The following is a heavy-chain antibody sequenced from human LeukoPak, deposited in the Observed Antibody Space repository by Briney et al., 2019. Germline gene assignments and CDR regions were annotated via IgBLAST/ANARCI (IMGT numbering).Heavy chain of an antibody. Sequence: SETLSLTCSVSGDSVSRSDSYWDWIRQPPGKGLEWIGTIYYSGRTYYSPSLKSRVTMSVDPSNNQYSLNLRSVTAADTAVYYCARRRYYDGSGYLEWGQGTLLSVSS. CDR3: ARRRYYDGSGYLE. CDR1: GDSVSRSDSY. J-gene: IGHJ1*01. D-gene: IGHD3-22*01. CDR2: IYYSGRT. V-gene: IGHV4-39*01.